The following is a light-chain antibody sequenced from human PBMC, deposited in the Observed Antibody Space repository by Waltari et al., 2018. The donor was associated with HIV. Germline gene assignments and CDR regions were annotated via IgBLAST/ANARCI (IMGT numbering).Light chain of an antibody. CDR2: RNN. V-gene: IGLV10-54*04. CDR1: DINVRGQG. Sequence: QAGLTQPPSVSKGLGQTATLTCTGNDINVRGQGAAWLQQHQGHPPKLLSYRNNNRPSGISQRFSASRSGNTASLTVTGLQPEDEADYYCSAWDGSLAAWVFGGGTKLTVL. CDR3: SAWDGSLAAWV. J-gene: IGLJ3*02.